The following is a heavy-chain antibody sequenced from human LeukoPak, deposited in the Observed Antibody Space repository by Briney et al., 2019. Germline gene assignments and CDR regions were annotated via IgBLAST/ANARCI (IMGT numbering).Heavy chain of an antibody. CDR1: GFTFSSYW. D-gene: IGHD5-18*01. V-gene: IGHV3-74*01. CDR2: INTDGRTT. CDR3: ARASRGYSYGSAFDI. J-gene: IGHJ3*02. Sequence: GGSLRLSCAASGFTFSSYWMHWVRQAPGKGLVWVSHINTDGRTTTYADSVKGRFTISRDNAKNTLYLEMSSLRAEDTALYYCARASRGYSYGSAFDIWGQGTMVTVSS.